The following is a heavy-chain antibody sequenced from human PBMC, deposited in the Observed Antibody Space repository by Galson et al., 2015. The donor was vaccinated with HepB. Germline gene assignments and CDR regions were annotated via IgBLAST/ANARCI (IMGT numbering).Heavy chain of an antibody. CDR1: GYSFTTNG. CDR2: ISANSGKT. CDR3: ARDQDYRFDF. V-gene: IGHV1-18*04. J-gene: IGHJ4*02. Sequence: SVKVSCKASGYSFTTNGISWVRQAPGQGLEWMGWISANSGKTNYAQKYQNRVTLTRDTATSTVHMELRSLRSDDTAVYYCARDQDYRFDFWGQGTLVTVSS. D-gene: IGHD4/OR15-4a*01.